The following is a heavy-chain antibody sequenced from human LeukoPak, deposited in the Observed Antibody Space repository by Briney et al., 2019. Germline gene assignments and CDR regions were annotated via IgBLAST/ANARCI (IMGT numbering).Heavy chain of an antibody. J-gene: IGHJ4*02. CDR1: GFTFSSYG. Sequence: SRGSLRLSCAASGFTFSSYGMHWVRQAPGKGLEWVAFIRYDGSNKYYADSVKGRFTISRDNSKNTLYLQMNSLRAEDTAVYYCAKDTTVTTWRADGYFDYWGQGTLVTVSS. V-gene: IGHV3-30*02. CDR2: IRYDGSNK. D-gene: IGHD4-17*01. CDR3: AKDTTVTTWRADGYFDY.